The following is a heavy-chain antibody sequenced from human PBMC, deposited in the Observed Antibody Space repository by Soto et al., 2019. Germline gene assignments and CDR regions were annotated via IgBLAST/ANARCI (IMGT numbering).Heavy chain of an antibody. CDR2: VFLGDSDA. Sequence: GESLKLSCNGSGGTLNDQRIGWVRHTPDKGLEWIGFVFLGDSDARYSPAFQGQVAMSADRSGTYLQWSSLKASGAGIYYCARRRGRCSDGVCYSWWLAPGGQGTRVTVPS. CDR1: GGTLNDQR. CDR3: ARRRGRCSDGVCYSWWLAP. V-gene: IGHV5-51*01. J-gene: IGHJ5*02. D-gene: IGHD2-8*01.